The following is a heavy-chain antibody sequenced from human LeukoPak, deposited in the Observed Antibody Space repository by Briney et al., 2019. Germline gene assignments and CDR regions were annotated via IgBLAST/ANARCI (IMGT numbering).Heavy chain of an antibody. CDR3: AREFEATSNRGIIAY. V-gene: IGHV3-30-3*01. D-gene: IGHD1-14*01. CDR1: GFTFNSYT. CDR2: VSYDGSTK. J-gene: IGHJ4*02. Sequence: GGSLRLSCAASGFTFNSYTMHWVRQAPGKGLEWVALVSYDGSTKYYGDSVKGQFTISRDNSKNTLSLQMNSLRTEDTAVYYCAREFEATSNRGIIAYWGQGTLVTVSS.